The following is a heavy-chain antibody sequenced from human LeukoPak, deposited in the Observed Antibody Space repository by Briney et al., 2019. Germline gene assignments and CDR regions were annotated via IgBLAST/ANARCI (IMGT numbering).Heavy chain of an antibody. CDR3: ARERAPGDY. CDR1: GFTFSTYS. Sequence: GGSLRLSCASSGFTFSTYSMNWVRPALGKGLEWVSYISSTSNTIYYADSVKGRFTISRDNAKNSLYLQMNSLRDEDTAVYYCARERAPGDYWGQGTLVTVSS. V-gene: IGHV3-48*02. J-gene: IGHJ4*02. CDR2: ISSTSNTI.